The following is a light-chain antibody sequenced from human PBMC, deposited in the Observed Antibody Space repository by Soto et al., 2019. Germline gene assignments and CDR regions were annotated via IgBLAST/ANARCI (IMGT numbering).Light chain of an antibody. J-gene: IGKJ5*01. CDR3: QQYGSSPRIT. Sequence: EIVMTQSSATLSLSPGDRATLSCRASQSVSRSLTWYQQKPGQAPRLLIYDASTRATGIPPRFSGSGSGTDFTLTISRLEPEDFAVYYCQQYGSSPRITFGQGTRLEI. CDR1: QSVSRS. CDR2: DAS. V-gene: IGKV3-20*01.